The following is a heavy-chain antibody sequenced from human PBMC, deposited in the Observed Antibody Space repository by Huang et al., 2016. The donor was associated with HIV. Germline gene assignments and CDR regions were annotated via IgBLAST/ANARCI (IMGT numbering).Heavy chain of an antibody. CDR3: ARDRRHCSGGSCYYSDY. Sequence: QVQLQESGPGLVKPSETLSLTCRVSGGSISSHYWSWIRQPPGKGLEWIGSIYYSGVSNHSPSVKSRVFISVDTSSNQFALKLSSVTAADTAVYYCARDRRHCSGGSCYYSDYWGHGTLVTVSS. CDR2: IYYSGVS. D-gene: IGHD2-15*01. CDR1: GGSISSHY. V-gene: IGHV4-59*11. J-gene: IGHJ4*01.